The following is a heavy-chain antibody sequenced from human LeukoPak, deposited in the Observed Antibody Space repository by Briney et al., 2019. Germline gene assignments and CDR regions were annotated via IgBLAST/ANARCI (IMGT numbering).Heavy chain of an antibody. V-gene: IGHV4-34*01. J-gene: IGHJ6*04. CDR3: ARTWMDV. CDR1: GGSFSGYY. Sequence: SETLSLTCAVYGGSFSGYYWSWIRQPPGKGLEWIGEINHSGSTNYNPSLKSRVTISVDTSKNQFSLKLSSVTAADTAVYYCARTWMDVWGKGTTVTVSS. CDR2: INHSGST.